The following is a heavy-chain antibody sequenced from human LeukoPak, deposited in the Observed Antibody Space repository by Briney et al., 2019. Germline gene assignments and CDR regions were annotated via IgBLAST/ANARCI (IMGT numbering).Heavy chain of an antibody. D-gene: IGHD3-3*01. Sequence: SETLSLTCTVSGGSISSGSYYWSWIRQPAGKGLEWIGRIYTSGSTNYNPSLKCRVTISVDTSKNQFSLKLSSVTAADTAVYYCARDSGRSITIFGVVTGYNWFDPWGQGTLVTVSS. V-gene: IGHV4-61*02. CDR2: IYTSGST. J-gene: IGHJ5*02. CDR1: GGSISSGSYY. CDR3: ARDSGRSITIFGVVTGYNWFDP.